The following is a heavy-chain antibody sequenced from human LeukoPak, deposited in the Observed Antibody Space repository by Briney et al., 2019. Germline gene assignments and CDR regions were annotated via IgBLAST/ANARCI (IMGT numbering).Heavy chain of an antibody. CDR1: GFIFKTYT. Sequence: GGSLRLSCAASGFIFKTYTMHWVRQAPGMGLEWVSSISSSSSYIFYADSVKGRFTISRDNAKNSLYLQMSSLRAEDAAVYYCAREGGYQYYYTMDVWGQGTTVTVSS. J-gene: IGHJ6*02. CDR2: ISSSSSYI. CDR3: AREGGYQYYYTMDV. D-gene: IGHD3-16*01. V-gene: IGHV3-21*01.